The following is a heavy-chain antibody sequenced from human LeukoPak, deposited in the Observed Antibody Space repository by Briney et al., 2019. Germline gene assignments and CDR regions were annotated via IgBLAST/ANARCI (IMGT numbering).Heavy chain of an antibody. D-gene: IGHD1-14*01. CDR2: VYYDGST. J-gene: IGHJ3*02. CDR3: ARRTSPHGFDI. CDR1: GGSISGSSYY. V-gene: IGHV4-39*01. Sequence: SETLSLTCTVSGGSISGSSYYWGWIRQPPGKGLKWIGSVYYDGSTYYNPSLKSRVAISVDTSNNQFSLKVNSVSAADTAIYFCARRTSPHGFDIWGQGTMATVSS.